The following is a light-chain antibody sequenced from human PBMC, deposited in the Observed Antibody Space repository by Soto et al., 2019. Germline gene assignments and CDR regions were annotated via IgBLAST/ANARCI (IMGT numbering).Light chain of an antibody. CDR2: DAS. J-gene: IGKJ2*01. Sequence: IVLTQSPGTLYLSPVERATLSCRASQSVSSGYLAWYQQKPGQAPRLLIYDASNRATGIPDRFSGSGSGTDFTLTISRLEPEDFAVYYCQQYGSSPPYTFGRGTKVDIK. CDR1: QSVSSGY. V-gene: IGKV3-20*01. CDR3: QQYGSSPPYT.